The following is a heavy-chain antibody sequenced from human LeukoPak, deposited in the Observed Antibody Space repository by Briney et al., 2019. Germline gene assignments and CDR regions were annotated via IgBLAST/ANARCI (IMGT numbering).Heavy chain of an antibody. CDR2: ISGDSGTI. V-gene: IGHV3-48*04. D-gene: IGHD6-13*01. CDR3: ARDRIAAAGLFDY. CDR1: GFTFSDYS. J-gene: IGHJ4*02. Sequence: PGGSLRLSCAASGFTFSDYSMNWVRQSPGKGPEWISYISGDSGTIYYADSVKGRFTIARDNAENSLYLQLNSLRAEDTAVYYCARDRIAAAGLFDYWGQGTLVTVSS.